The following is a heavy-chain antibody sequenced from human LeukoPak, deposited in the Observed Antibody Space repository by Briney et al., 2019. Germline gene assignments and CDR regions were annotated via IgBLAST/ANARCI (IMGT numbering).Heavy chain of an antibody. D-gene: IGHD1-1*01. CDR3: ARRTHDTFDI. CDR2: MSPNSGNT. V-gene: IGHV1-8*01. CDR1: GYTFTSYD. Sequence: ASVKVSCKASGYTFTSYDINWVRPATGQGLEWMGWMSPNSGNTGYAQKFQGRVTMTRHTSISTASMELSSLRSEDTAVYYCARRTHDTFDIWGQGTMVTVSS. J-gene: IGHJ3*02.